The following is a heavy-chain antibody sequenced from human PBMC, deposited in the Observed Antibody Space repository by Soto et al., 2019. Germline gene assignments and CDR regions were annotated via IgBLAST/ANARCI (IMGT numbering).Heavy chain of an antibody. J-gene: IGHJ4*02. V-gene: IGHV3-30*03. Sequence: PGGSLRLSCAASGFTFSSYGMHWVRQAPGKGLEWVAVISYDGSNKYYADSVKGRFTISRDNSKNTLYLQMNSLRAEDTAVYYCAAIAAAGTASLDPIDYWGQGTLVTVSS. D-gene: IGHD6-13*01. CDR1: GFTFSSYG. CDR2: ISYDGSNK. CDR3: AAIAAAGTASLDPIDY.